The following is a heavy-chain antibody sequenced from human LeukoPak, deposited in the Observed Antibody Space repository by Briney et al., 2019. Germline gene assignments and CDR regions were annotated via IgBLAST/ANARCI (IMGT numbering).Heavy chain of an antibody. V-gene: IGHV4-34*01. CDR3: ARYAMIVVVSLWNWFDP. J-gene: IGHJ5*02. Sequence: SETLSLTCAVYGGSFSGYYWSWIRQPSGKGLEWIGEINHSGSTNYNPSLKSRVTISVDTSKNQFSLKLTSVTSADTAVYYCARYAMIVVVSLWNWFDPWGQGTLVTVSS. D-gene: IGHD3-22*01. CDR2: INHSGST. CDR1: GGSFSGYY.